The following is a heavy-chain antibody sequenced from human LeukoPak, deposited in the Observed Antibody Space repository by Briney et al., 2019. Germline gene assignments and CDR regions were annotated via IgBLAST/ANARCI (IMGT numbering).Heavy chain of an antibody. CDR1: GFTFSSYA. CDR3: AKDRGYVALMIDY. J-gene: IGHJ4*02. D-gene: IGHD5-12*01. V-gene: IGHV3-23*01. CDR2: ISGSGGST. Sequence: GGSLRLSCAASGFTFSSYAMSWVRQAPGKGLEWVPAISGSGGSTYYADSVKGRFTISRDNSKNTLYLQMNSLRAEDTAVYYCAKDRGYVALMIDYWGQRTLVTVSS.